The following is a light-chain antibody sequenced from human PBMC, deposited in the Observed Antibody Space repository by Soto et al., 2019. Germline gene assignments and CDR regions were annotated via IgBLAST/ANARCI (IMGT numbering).Light chain of an antibody. CDR3: QQYNQWPLT. CDR2: GVS. CDR1: QSVNSY. J-gene: IGKJ4*01. V-gene: IGKV3-15*01. Sequence: ETVMTQSPATLSVSPGERATLSCRAGQSVNSYLAWYQQKPGQAPRLLIRGVSARATGIPARFSGSGSGTEFTLTISSLQSEDFAVYYCQQYNQWPLTFGGGTKV.